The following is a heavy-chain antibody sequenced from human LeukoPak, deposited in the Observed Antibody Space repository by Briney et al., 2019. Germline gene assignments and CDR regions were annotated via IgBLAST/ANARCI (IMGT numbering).Heavy chain of an antibody. CDR1: GFTFSSYS. J-gene: IGHJ4*02. CDR2: ISSSSSYI. V-gene: IGHV3-21*01. CDR3: ARDMAAAGTGLIDY. Sequence: GGSLRLSCAASGFTFSSYSMDWVRQAPGKGLEWVSSISSSSSYIYYADSVKGRFTISRDNAKNSLYLQMNSLRAEDTAVYYCARDMAAAGTGLIDYWGQGTLVTVSS. D-gene: IGHD6-13*01.